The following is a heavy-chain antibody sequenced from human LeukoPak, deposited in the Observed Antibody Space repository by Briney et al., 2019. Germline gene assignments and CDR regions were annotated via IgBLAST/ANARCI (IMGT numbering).Heavy chain of an antibody. Sequence: GASAKVSCKASGYTFTSYGISWVRQAPGQGLEWMGWISAYNGNTNYAQKFQGRVTMTTDTSTSTAYMELRSLRSDDTAVYYCARESRDPYYYYGMDVWGQGTTVTVSS. V-gene: IGHV1-18*01. J-gene: IGHJ6*02. CDR2: ISAYNGNT. CDR3: ARESRDPYYYYGMDV. CDR1: GYTFTSYG. D-gene: IGHD2-21*02.